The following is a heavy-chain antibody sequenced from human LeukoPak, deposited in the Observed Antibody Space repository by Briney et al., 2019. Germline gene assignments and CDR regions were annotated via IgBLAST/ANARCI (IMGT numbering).Heavy chain of an antibody. V-gene: IGHV1-2*02. CDR3: ARDRTRTGYSSGWYHDY. J-gene: IGHJ4*02. Sequence: EASVKVSCKASGYTITGYYMHWVRQAPGQGLEWMGWINPNSGGTNYAQKFQGRVTMTRDTSISTAYMELSRLRSDDTAVYYCARDRTRTGYSSGWYHDYWGQGTLVTVSS. CDR1: GYTITGYY. D-gene: IGHD6-19*01. CDR2: INPNSGGT.